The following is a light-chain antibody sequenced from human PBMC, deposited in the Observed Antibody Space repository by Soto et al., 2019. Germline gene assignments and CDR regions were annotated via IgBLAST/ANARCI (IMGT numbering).Light chain of an antibody. Sequence: EIVLTQSPATLSLSPGERATLSCRASQSIRNYLAWYQQKPGQTPRLLIYAASSLQSGVPSRFSGSGSGTDFTLTISSLQPEDFATYYCQRSFSTPLTFGGGTKVEIK. V-gene: IGKV3-11*01. J-gene: IGKJ4*01. CDR2: AAS. CDR3: QRSFSTPLT. CDR1: QSIRNY.